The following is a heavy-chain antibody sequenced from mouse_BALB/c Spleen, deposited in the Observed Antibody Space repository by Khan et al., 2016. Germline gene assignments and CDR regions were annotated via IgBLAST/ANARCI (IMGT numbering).Heavy chain of an antibody. CDR1: GFDFSRYW. CDR3: ARSSHYALDY. D-gene: IGHD1-1*01. J-gene: IGHJ4*01. V-gene: IGHV4-2*02. Sequence: EVKLEESGGGLVQPGGSLNLSCAASGFDFSRYWMSWARQAPGKGQEWIGEINPGSSTINYTPSLKDKFIISRDNAKNTLYLQMSKVRSEDTALYYCARSSHYALDYWGQGTSVTVSS. CDR2: INPGSSTI.